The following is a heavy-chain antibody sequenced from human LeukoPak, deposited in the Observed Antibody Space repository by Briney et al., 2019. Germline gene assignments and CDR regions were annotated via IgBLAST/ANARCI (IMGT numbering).Heavy chain of an antibody. D-gene: IGHD6-19*01. CDR1: GYTFTGYY. Sequence: GASVKVSCKASGYTFTGYYMHWVRQAPGQGLEWMGWINPNSGGTNYAQKFQDRVTMTRDTSISTAYMELSRLRSDDTAVYYCASIPKSYSSGWLSYWGQGTLVTVSS. CDR2: INPNSGGT. CDR3: ASIPKSYSSGWLSY. J-gene: IGHJ4*02. V-gene: IGHV1-2*02.